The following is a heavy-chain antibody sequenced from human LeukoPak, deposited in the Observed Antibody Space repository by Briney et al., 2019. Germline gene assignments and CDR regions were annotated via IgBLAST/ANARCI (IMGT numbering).Heavy chain of an antibody. Sequence: PGGSLRLSCAASGFTFSSYSMNWVRQAPGKGLEWVSSISSSSSYIYYADSVKGRFTISRDNAKNSLYLQMNSLRAEDTAVYYCARVFGGPGRELLFEYWGQGTLVTVSS. D-gene: IGHD1-26*01. CDR2: ISSSSSYI. CDR3: ARVFGGPGRELLFEY. J-gene: IGHJ4*02. CDR1: GFTFSSYS. V-gene: IGHV3-21*01.